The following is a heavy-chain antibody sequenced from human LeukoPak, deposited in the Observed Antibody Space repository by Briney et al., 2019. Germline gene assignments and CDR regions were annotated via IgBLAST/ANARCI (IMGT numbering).Heavy chain of an antibody. V-gene: IGHV4-34*01. Sequence: SETLSLTCAVYGGSFSGYYWSWIRQPPGEGLEWIGEINHSGSTNYNPSLKSRVTISVDTSKNQFSLKLSSVTAADTAVYYCARVGGIRGGQYFDYWGQGTLVTVSS. CDR1: GGSFSGYY. D-gene: IGHD3-10*01. CDR2: INHSGST. J-gene: IGHJ4*02. CDR3: ARVGGIRGGQYFDY.